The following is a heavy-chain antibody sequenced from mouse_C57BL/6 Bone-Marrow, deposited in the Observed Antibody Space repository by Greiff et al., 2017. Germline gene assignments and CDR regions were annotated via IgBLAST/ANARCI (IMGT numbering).Heavy chain of an antibody. CDR1: GYTFTSYW. CDR2: IHPNSGTT. D-gene: IGHD1-1*02. V-gene: IGHV1-64*01. J-gene: IGHJ3*01. Sequence: QVQLQQPGAELVKPGASVKLSCKASGYTFTSYWMHWVQQRPGQGLEWIGMIHPNSGTTHYNEKFKSKATLTVDKSSSTAYMQLSSLTSEDSAVYYCASESYYYVLGYGGKGTLVTVSA. CDR3: ASESYYYVLGY.